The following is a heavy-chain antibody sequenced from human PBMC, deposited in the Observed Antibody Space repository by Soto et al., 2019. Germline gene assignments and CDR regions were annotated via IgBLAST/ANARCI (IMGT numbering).Heavy chain of an antibody. Sequence: SETLSLTCTVSGGSISSYYWSWIRQPPGKGLDWIGYIYYSGSTNYNPSLKSRVTISVDTSKNQFSLKLSSVTAADTAVYYCAREHIAVAGTGVFYYYGMDVWGQGTTVTVSS. D-gene: IGHD6-19*01. CDR2: IYYSGST. CDR1: GGSISSYY. J-gene: IGHJ6*02. CDR3: AREHIAVAGTGVFYYYGMDV. V-gene: IGHV4-59*01.